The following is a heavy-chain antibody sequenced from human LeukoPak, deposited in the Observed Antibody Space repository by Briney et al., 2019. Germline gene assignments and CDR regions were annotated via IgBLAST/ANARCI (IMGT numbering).Heavy chain of an antibody. Sequence: GGSLRLSCAASGFTFDDYAMHWVRQAPGKGLEWVSGISWNSGSMGYADSVKGRFTISRDNAKNSLYLQMNSLRAEDTALYYCAKDNSSSWYVVYYYYGMDVWGQGTTVTVSS. CDR3: AKDNSSSWYVVYYYYGMDV. D-gene: IGHD6-13*01. V-gene: IGHV3-9*01. CDR1: GFTFDDYA. CDR2: ISWNSGSM. J-gene: IGHJ6*02.